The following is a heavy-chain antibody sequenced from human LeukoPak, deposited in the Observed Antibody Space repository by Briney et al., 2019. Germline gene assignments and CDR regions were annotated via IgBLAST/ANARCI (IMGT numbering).Heavy chain of an antibody. V-gene: IGHV1-46*01. CDR1: GYTFTSYY. Sequence: ASVKVSCKASGYTFTSYYMHWVRQAPGQGLEWIGIINPRGGSTSYAQKFQGRVTMTRDTSTSTVYMELSSLRSEDTAVYYCARELHMVRGVSGSPYYYYYMDVWGKGTTVTISS. D-gene: IGHD3-10*01. CDR3: ARELHMVRGVSGSPYYYYYMDV. CDR2: INPRGGST. J-gene: IGHJ6*03.